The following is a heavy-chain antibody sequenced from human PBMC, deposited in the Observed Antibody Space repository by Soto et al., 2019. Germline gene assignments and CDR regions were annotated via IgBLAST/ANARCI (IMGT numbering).Heavy chain of an antibody. Sequence: QVQLQQWGAGLLKPSETLSLTCAVYGGSFSGYYWSWLRQPPGKGLEWIGEINHSGGTTYNPSLKSRVNISVDTSKTQFTLKLSSVTAADTAVYYCARGARSSSWYVRWFDPWGQGTLVTVSS. CDR1: GGSFSGYY. D-gene: IGHD6-13*01. CDR3: ARGARSSSWYVRWFDP. V-gene: IGHV4-34*01. CDR2: INHSGGT. J-gene: IGHJ5*02.